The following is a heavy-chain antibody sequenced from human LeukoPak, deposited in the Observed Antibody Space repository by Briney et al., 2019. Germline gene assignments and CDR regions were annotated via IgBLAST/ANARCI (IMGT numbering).Heavy chain of an antibody. CDR3: ATDPSYGSGSYYNY. CDR1: GGTFSSYA. Sequence: SVKVSCKASGGTFSSYAISWVRQAPGQGLEWMGGIIPISGTANYAQKFQGRVTITADESTSTAYMELSSLRSEDTAVYYCATDPSYGSGSYYNYWGQGTLVTVSS. J-gene: IGHJ4*02. CDR2: IIPISGTA. V-gene: IGHV1-69*13. D-gene: IGHD3-10*01.